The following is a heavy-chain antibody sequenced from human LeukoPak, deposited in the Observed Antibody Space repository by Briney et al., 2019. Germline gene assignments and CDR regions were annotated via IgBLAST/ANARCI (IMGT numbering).Heavy chain of an antibody. D-gene: IGHD7-27*01. V-gene: IGHV3-23*01. CDR1: GFTFSSYA. CDR2: ISGSGGST. Sequence: GGSLRLSCAASGFTFSSYAMSWVRQAPGKGLEWVSAISGSGGSTYYADSVKGRFTISRDNSKNTLSLQMNSLRVEDTAVYYCAQDLAWGAFDHWGQGTLVTVSS. J-gene: IGHJ4*02. CDR3: AQDLAWGAFDH.